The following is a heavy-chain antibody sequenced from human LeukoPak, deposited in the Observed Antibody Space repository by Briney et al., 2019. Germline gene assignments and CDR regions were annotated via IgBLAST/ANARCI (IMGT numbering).Heavy chain of an antibody. CDR3: ARRNYYDSSGYNAFDI. CDR2: INPSGGST. D-gene: IGHD3-22*01. CDR1: GYTFTSYY. J-gene: IGHJ3*02. Sequence: ASVKVSCKASGYTFTSYYMHWVRQAPGQGLEWMGIINPSGGSTSYAQKFQGRVTMTRDVSTSTVYMELSSLRSEDTAVYYCARRNYYDSSGYNAFDIWGQGTMVTVSS. V-gene: IGHV1-46*01.